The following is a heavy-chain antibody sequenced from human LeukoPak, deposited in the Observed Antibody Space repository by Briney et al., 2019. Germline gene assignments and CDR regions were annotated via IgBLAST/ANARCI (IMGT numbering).Heavy chain of an antibody. Sequence: GGSLRLSCAASGFTFSSYAMSWVRQAPGKGLEWVSAISGSGGSTYYADSVKGRFPISRDNSKNTLYLQMNSLRAEDTAVYYCAKGGELLYCFDYWGQGTLVTVSS. CDR2: ISGSGGST. CDR1: GFTFSSYA. D-gene: IGHD3-10*01. CDR3: AKGGELLYCFDY. J-gene: IGHJ4*02. V-gene: IGHV3-23*01.